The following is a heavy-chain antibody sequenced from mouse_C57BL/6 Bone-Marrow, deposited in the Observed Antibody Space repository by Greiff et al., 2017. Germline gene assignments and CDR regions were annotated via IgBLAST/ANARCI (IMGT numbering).Heavy chain of an antibody. CDR2: IYPGGGYT. J-gene: IGHJ2*01. V-gene: IGHV1-63*01. CDR3: ARGPHYFDY. Sequence: VKLVESGAELVRPGTSVKMSCKASGYTFTNYWIGWAKQRPGHGLEWIGDIYPGGGYTNYNEKFKGKATLTADKSSSTAYMQLSSLTSEDSAIYYCARGPHYFDYWGQGTTLTVSS. CDR1: GYTFTNYW.